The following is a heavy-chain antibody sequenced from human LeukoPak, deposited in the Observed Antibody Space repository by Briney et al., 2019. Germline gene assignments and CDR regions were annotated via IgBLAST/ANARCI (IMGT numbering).Heavy chain of an antibody. D-gene: IGHD6-19*01. CDR3: ARDWRDSSGWRNNYYYYMDV. CDR1: GFTVSSNY. Sequence: AGGSLRLSCAASGFTVSSNYMSWVRQAPGKGLEWVSVIYSGGSTYYADSVKGRFTISRDNSKNTLYLQMNSLRAEDTAVYYCARDWRDSSGWRNNYYYYMDVWGKGTTVTVSS. V-gene: IGHV3-53*01. J-gene: IGHJ6*03. CDR2: IYSGGST.